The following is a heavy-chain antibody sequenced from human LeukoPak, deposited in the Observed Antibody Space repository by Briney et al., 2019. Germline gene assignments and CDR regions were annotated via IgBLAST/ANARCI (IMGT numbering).Heavy chain of an antibody. V-gene: IGHV1-18*01. J-gene: IGHJ4*02. CDR3: ARDDSGARVVADPIDS. Sequence: ASVKVSCKASGYTFTSYGISWVRQAPGQGLEWMGWISVYNGNTNYAHKFQGRVTMTTDTSTSTAYMELRILRSHDTAVYYCARDDSGARVVADPIDSWGEGDLVTVSS. CDR2: ISVYNGNT. D-gene: IGHD2-15*01. CDR1: GYTFTSYG.